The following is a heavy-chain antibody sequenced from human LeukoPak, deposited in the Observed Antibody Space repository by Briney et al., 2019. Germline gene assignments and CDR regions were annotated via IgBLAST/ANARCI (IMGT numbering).Heavy chain of an antibody. J-gene: IGHJ4*02. CDR2: IYHSGST. CDR3: AREGYSSGWYYY. D-gene: IGHD6-19*01. CDR1: GYSISSGYY. Sequence: SETLSLTCTVSGYSISSGYYWGWIRPPPGKGLEWIGSIYHSGSTYYNPSLKSRVTISVDTSKNQFSLKLSSVTAADTAVYYCAREGYSSGWYYYWGQGTLVTVSS. V-gene: IGHV4-38-2*02.